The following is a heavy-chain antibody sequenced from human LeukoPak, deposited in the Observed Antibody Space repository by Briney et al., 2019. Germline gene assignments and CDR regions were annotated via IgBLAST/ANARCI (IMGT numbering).Heavy chain of an antibody. CDR1: GYTFTSYG. V-gene: IGHV1-18*01. D-gene: IGHD3-22*01. CDR2: ISAYNGNT. J-gene: IGHJ2*01. Sequence: ASVKVSCKASGYTFTSYGISWVRQAPGQGLEWMGWISAYNGNTNYAQKLQGRVTMTTDTSTSTAYMELRSLRSDDTAVYYCARAEVVATCRFCRWYFDLWGRGTLVTVSS. CDR3: ARAEVVATCRFCRWYFDL.